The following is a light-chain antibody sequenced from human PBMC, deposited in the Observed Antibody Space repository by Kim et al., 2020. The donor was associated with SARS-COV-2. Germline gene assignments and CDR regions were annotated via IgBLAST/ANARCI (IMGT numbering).Light chain of an antibody. CDR3: QHYNSYPYT. J-gene: IGKJ2*01. CDR1: QSISDW. Sequence: SGHVGDSVTSTCRASQSISDWVAWYQQKPGKAPNLLIYKASTLESGVPSRFSGSGSGTEFSLTISSLQPDDCATYYCQHYNSYPYTFGQGTKLEI. CDR2: KAS. V-gene: IGKV1-5*03.